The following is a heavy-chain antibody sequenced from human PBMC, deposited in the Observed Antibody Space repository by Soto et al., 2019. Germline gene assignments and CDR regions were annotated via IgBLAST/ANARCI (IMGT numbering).Heavy chain of an antibody. V-gene: IGHV1-3*01. Sequence: GASVTVSCTASGYTFTSYAMHWVRQAPGQRLEWMGWINAGNGNTKYSQKFQGRVTITRDTSASTAYMELSSLRSEDTAVYYCARVPTSGWFDPWGQGTLVTVSS. J-gene: IGHJ5*02. CDR3: ARVPTSGWFDP. CDR1: GYTFTSYA. CDR2: INAGNGNT.